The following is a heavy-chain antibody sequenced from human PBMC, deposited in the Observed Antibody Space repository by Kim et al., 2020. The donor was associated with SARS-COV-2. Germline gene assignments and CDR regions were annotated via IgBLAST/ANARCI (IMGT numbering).Heavy chain of an antibody. CDR3: AIPAYGSGQYYFDY. J-gene: IGHJ4*01. CDR2: IYYSGST. CDR1: GGSISSSSYY. D-gene: IGHD3-10*01. V-gene: IGHV4-39*01. Sequence: SETLSLTCTVSGGSISSSSYYWGWIRQPPGKGLGWIGSIYYSGSTYYNPSLKSRVTISVDTSKNQFSLKLSSVTAADTAVYYCAIPAYGSGQYYFDYWG.